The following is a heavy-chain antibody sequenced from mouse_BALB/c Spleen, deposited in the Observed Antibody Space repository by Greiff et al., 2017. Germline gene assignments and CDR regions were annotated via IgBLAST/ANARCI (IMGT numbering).Heavy chain of an antibody. V-gene: IGHV5-17*02. D-gene: IGHD1-1*01. CDR2: ISSGSSTI. J-gene: IGHJ2*01. CDR3: ARRAGSSYLLDY. CDR1: GFTFSSFG. Sequence: EVHLVESGGGLVQPGGSRKLSCAASGFTFSSFGMHWVRQAPGKGLEWVAYISSGSSTIYYADTVKGRFTISRDNPKNTLFLQRTSLRSEDTAMYYCARRAGSSYLLDYWGQGTTLTVSS.